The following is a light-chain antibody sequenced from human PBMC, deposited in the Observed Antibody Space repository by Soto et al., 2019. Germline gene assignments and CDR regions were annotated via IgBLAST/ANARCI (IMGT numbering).Light chain of an antibody. J-gene: IGKJ4*01. CDR1: QSVSSFY. V-gene: IGKV3-20*01. CDR2: GAS. Sequence: EIVLTQSPATLSLSPEERATLSCRASQSVSSFYLAWYQQKPGQAPRLLIYGASYRASGSPDRFSGSGSGTDFTLTISRLEPEDSAVYYCQYYGRSPGVTFGGGTKV. CDR3: QYYGRSPGVT.